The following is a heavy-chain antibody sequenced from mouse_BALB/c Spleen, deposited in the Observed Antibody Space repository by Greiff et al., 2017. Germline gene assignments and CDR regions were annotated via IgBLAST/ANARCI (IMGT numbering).Heavy chain of an antibody. D-gene: IGHD2-14*01. CDR3: ARGNYRYEGYAMDY. Sequence: QVQLQQSGPGLVAPSQSLSITCTVSGFSLTSYGVHWVRQPPGKGLEWLGVIWAGGSTNYNSALMSRLSISKDNSKSQVFLKMNSLQTDDTAMYYCARGNYRYEGYAMDYWGQGTSVTVSS. CDR1: GFSLTSYG. V-gene: IGHV2-9*02. CDR2: IWAGGST. J-gene: IGHJ4*01.